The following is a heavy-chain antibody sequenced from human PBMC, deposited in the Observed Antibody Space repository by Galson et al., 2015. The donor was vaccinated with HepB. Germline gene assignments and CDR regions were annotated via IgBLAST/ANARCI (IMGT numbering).Heavy chain of an antibody. J-gene: IGHJ4*02. CDR1: GFTFSSYG. CDR3: ATRMVASERVDFDY. CDR2: IRYDGSNK. V-gene: IGHV3-30*02. D-gene: IGHD2-8*01. Sequence: SLRLSCAASGFTFSSYGMHWVRQAPGKGLEWVAFIRYDGSNKYYADSVKGRFTISRDNSKNTLYLQMNSLRPEDTAVYYCATRMVASERVDFDYWGQGTLVTVSS.